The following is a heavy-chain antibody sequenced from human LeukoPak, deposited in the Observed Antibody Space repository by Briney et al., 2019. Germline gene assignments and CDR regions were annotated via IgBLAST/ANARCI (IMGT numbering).Heavy chain of an antibody. CDR2: ISSSGSTM. Sequence: PGGSLRLSCAASGFIFSDYNMTWSPQAPGKGLQWVSYISSSGSTMYYTDSVKGRFTISRDNAKDSLYLQMNSLRAEDTAVYYCARDPGSGYEEHFDYWGQGTLVTVSS. V-gene: IGHV3-11*01. CDR3: ARDPGSGYEEHFDY. CDR1: GFIFSDYN. J-gene: IGHJ4*02. D-gene: IGHD5-12*01.